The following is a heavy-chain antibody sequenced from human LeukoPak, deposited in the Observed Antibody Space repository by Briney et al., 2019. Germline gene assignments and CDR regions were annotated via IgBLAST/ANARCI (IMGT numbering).Heavy chain of an antibody. D-gene: IGHD1-7*01. J-gene: IGHJ4*02. CDR1: GCSISSSSYY. CDR3: TRDAPRTTAEY. CDR2: NYYSGST. V-gene: IGHV4-39*07. Sequence: SETLSLTCTVSGCSISSSSYYWGWIRQPPGKGLEWIGSNYYSGSTYYNPSLKSRVTISVDTSKNQFSLKLSSVTVADTAVDYCTRDAPRTTAEYWGQGTLVTVSS.